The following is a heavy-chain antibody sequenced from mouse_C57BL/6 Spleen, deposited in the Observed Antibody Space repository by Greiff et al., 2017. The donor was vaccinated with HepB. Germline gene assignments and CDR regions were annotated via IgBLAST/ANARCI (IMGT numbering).Heavy chain of an antibody. Sequence: VQLQQPGAELVKPGASVKMSCKASGYTFTSYWITWVKQRPGQGLEWIGDIYPGSGSTNYNEKFKSKATLTVDTSSSTAYMQLSSLTSEDSAVYYCARSNGYGSSPWYFDVWGTGTTVTVSS. CDR1: GYTFTSYW. V-gene: IGHV1-55*01. D-gene: IGHD1-1*01. CDR3: ARSNGYGSSPWYFDV. CDR2: IYPGSGST. J-gene: IGHJ1*03.